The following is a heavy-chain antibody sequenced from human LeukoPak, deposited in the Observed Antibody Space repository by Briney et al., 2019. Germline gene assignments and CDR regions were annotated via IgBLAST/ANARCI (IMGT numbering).Heavy chain of an antibody. J-gene: IGHJ5*02. V-gene: IGHV4-39*07. CDR2: ISYSGST. Sequence: SETLSLTCTVSGDSISSGSFLWGCIRQSPGKGLEWIGSISYSGSTYYNPSLKSQVTVSIDTSKNQFSLKMTSVTAADTAVYYCARWVGNRNWFDPWGQGTLVTVSS. CDR3: ARWVGNRNWFDP. CDR1: GDSISSGSFL. D-gene: IGHD1-26*01.